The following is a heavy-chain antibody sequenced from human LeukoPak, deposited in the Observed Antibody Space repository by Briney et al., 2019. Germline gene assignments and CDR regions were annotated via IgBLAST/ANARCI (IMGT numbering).Heavy chain of an antibody. CDR1: GGSISGTNW. CDR2: ISLAGQT. Sequence: SGTLSLTCGVSGGSISGTNWWSWVRQPPGQGLEWIGEISLAGQTNYNPFLNGRVTMSLDKSSNQLSLHLTSVTAADTATYFCSRESGPFCPFGYWGQGTLVTVSS. CDR3: SRESGPFCPFGY. V-gene: IGHV4-4*02. J-gene: IGHJ4*02. D-gene: IGHD1-26*01.